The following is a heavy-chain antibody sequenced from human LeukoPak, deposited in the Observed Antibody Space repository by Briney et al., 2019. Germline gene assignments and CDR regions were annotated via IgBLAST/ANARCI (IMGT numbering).Heavy chain of an antibody. Sequence: GGSLRLSCAASGFTFSSYEMNWVRQAPGKGLEWVSYISSSGSTIYYADSVKGRFTISRDNAKNSLYLQMNSLRAEDTAVYYCVSDYYDSSGYYHGGDYWGQGTLVTVSS. CDR3: VSDYYDSSGYYHGGDY. V-gene: IGHV3-48*03. CDR2: ISSSGSTI. J-gene: IGHJ4*02. CDR1: GFTFSSYE. D-gene: IGHD3-22*01.